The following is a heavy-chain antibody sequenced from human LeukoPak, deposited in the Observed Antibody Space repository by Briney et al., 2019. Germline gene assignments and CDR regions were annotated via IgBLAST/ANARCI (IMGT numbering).Heavy chain of an antibody. CDR2: IKLDGSEK. CDR1: GFTFGKYW. J-gene: IGHJ4*02. CDR3: ARMGYGGNSGDFDY. D-gene: IGHD4-23*01. Sequence: GGSLRLSCVASGFTFGKYWMSWVRQAPGKGLEWVANIKLDGSEKNYVDSVKGRFTISRDNTKNSLYLQMNSLRVEDTAVYYCARMGYGGNSGDFDYWGQGTLVTVSS. V-gene: IGHV3-7*01.